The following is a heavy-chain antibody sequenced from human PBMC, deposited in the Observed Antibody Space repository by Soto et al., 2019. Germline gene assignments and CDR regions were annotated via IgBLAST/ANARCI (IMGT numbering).Heavy chain of an antibody. CDR1: GYTFSNYG. D-gene: IGHD2-2*01. CDR2: ISLYSDGT. CDR3: ARLVPGAEAWFGP. V-gene: IGHV1-18*01. Sequence: QVQLVQSGGEVKRPGASVKVSCKTSGYTFSNYGITWVRQAPGQPLEWLGWISLYSDGTNYAQTFQGRVSMTTDTSTTPAYMELRSLRSDDTAVYYCARLVPGAEAWFGPWGQGTLVTVSS. J-gene: IGHJ5*02.